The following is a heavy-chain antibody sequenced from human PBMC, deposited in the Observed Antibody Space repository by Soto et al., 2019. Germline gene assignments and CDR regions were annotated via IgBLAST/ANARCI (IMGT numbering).Heavy chain of an antibody. CDR3: ARLGERGYSSGPSSPAGY. Sequence: QLQLQESGPGLVKPSETLSLTCTVSGGSISSSSYYWGWIRQPPGKGLEWIGSIFYSGSTYYNPSLKSRVTISLAPSKNHFSLTLSSVTAADTAVYYCARLGERGYSSGPSSPAGYWGQGTLVTVSS. CDR1: GGSISSSSYY. CDR2: IFYSGST. D-gene: IGHD5-18*01. V-gene: IGHV4-39*02. J-gene: IGHJ4*02.